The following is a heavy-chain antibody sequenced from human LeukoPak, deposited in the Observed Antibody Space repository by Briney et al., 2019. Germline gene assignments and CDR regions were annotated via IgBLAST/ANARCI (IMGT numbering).Heavy chain of an antibody. CDR1: GFTFSSYA. D-gene: IGHD3-10*01. V-gene: IGHV3-23*01. J-gene: IGHJ6*03. CDR2: ISGNAVGT. CDR3: ARFAAGGSYYYYMDV. Sequence: GGSLRLSCAASGFTFSSYAMSWVRQAPGKGLEWVSSISGNAVGTYYADSVKGRFTISRDSSKNTLYLQMNSLRADDTAVYYCARFAAGGSYYYYMDVWGKGTTVTVSS.